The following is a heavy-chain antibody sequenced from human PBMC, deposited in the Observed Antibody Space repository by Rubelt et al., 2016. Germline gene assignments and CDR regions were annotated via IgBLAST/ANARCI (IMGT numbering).Heavy chain of an antibody. D-gene: IGHD2-2*01. V-gene: IGHV3-23*01. CDR2: ISGSGGST. J-gene: IGHJ4*02. CDR3: ARIGYSSNCFDY. Sequence: PGGSLRLSCAASGFTFSTYGMTWVRQAPGKGLEWVSAISGSGGSTYYADSVKGRFTISRDNPKNTLYLQMNSLRAEDTAVYYCARIGYSSNCFDYWGQGALVTVSS. CDR1: GFTFSTYG.